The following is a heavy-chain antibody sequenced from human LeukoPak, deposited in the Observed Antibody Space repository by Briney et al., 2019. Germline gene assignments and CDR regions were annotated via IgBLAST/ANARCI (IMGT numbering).Heavy chain of an antibody. J-gene: IGHJ4*02. CDR3: ARVHSSGWIFDY. V-gene: IGHV3-23*01. CDR2: ITGSGTST. Sequence: PGGSPRLSCAASGFTFSASAMTWVRQAPGKGLEWVSGITGSGTSTYYADSVKGRLTISRDNSKNTLYLQMNSLRAEDTAVYYCARVHSSGWIFDYWGQGTLVTVSS. D-gene: IGHD6-19*01. CDR1: GFTFSASA.